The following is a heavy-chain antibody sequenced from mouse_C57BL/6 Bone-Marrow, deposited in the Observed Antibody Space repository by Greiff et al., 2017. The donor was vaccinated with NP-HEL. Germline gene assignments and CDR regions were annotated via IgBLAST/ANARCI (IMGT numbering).Heavy chain of an antibody. CDR1: GFTFSDYY. D-gene: IGHD1-1*01. CDR2: INYDGSST. V-gene: IGHV5-16*01. J-gene: IGHJ3*01. CDR3: ERRGGVGGFAY. Sequence: EVMLVESEGGLVQPGSSMKLSCTASGFTFSDYYMAWVRQVPEKGLEWVANINYDGSSTYYLDSLKSRFIISRDNAKNILYLQMSSLKSEDTATYDCERRGGVGGFAYWGQGTLVTVSA.